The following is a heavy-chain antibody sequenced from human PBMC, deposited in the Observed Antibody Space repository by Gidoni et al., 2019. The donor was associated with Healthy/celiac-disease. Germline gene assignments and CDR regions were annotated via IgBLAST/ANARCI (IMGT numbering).Heavy chain of an antibody. Sequence: QVQLQESGPGLVKPSETLSLTCTVSGGSISSYYWSWIRQPPGKGLEWIGYIYYSGSTNYNPSLKSRVTISVDTSKNQFSLKLSSVTAADTAVYYCARVVKEFYKLGAVAVEYFDYWGQGTLVTVSS. J-gene: IGHJ4*02. CDR3: ARVVKEFYKLGAVAVEYFDY. D-gene: IGHD6-19*01. CDR2: IYYSGST. CDR1: GGSISSYY. V-gene: IGHV4-59*01.